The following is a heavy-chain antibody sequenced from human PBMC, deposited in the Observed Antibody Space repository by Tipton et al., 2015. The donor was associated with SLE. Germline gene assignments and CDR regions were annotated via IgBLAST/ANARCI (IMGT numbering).Heavy chain of an antibody. CDR2: FYYSGTT. J-gene: IGHJ3*01. D-gene: IGHD2-8*01. CDR3: AGKWDV. Sequence: TLSLTCAVYGGPFSGYYWSWIRQLPGKGLEWIGSFYYSGTTYYNPSLKSRVTISVDTSKKQFSLNLASVTAADTAVYYCAGKWDVWGQGTRVTVSP. CDR1: GGPFSGYY. V-gene: IGHV4-34*01.